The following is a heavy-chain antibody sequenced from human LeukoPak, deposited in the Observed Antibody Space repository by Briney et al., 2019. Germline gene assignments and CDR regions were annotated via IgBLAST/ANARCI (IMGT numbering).Heavy chain of an antibody. V-gene: IGHV4-61*02. Sequence: SETLSLTCTVPGGSISSGSYYWSWIRQPAGKGLEWIGRIYTSGSTNYNPSLKSRVTISVDTSKNQFSLKLSSVTAADTAVYYCASSDFWSGYYIDYWGQGTLVTVSS. J-gene: IGHJ4*02. CDR3: ASSDFWSGYYIDY. CDR1: GGSISSGSYY. D-gene: IGHD3-3*01. CDR2: IYTSGST.